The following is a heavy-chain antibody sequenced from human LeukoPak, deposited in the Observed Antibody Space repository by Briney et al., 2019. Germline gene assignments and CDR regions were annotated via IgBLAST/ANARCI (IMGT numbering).Heavy chain of an antibody. CDR2: IRSSSSTI. D-gene: IGHD6-6*01. J-gene: IGHJ4*02. CDR3: ARNLVWGGSSSSLGY. V-gene: IGHV3-48*01. Sequence: GGSLRLSCAASGFTFSSYSMNWVRQAPGKGLEWVSYIRSSSSTIYYADSVKGRFTISRDNAKNSVFLQMKSLRADDTAIYYCARNLVWGGSSSSLGYWGQGTLVTVAS. CDR1: GFTFSSYS.